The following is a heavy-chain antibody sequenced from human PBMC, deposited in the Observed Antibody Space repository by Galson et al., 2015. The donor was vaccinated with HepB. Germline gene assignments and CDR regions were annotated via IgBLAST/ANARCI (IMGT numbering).Heavy chain of an antibody. Sequence: CAISGDSVSSNSAAWNWIRQSPSRGLEWLGRTYYRSKWYNDYAVSVKSRITINPDTSKNQFSLQLNSVTPEDTAVYYCARGVGQQLALDAFDIWGQGTMVTVSS. J-gene: IGHJ3*02. CDR3: ARGVGQQLALDAFDI. CDR1: GDSVSSNSAA. V-gene: IGHV6-1*01. CDR2: TYYRSKWYN. D-gene: IGHD6-13*01.